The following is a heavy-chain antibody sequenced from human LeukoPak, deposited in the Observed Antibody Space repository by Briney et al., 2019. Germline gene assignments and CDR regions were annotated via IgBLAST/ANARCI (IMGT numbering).Heavy chain of an antibody. CDR2: IYWNDDK. V-gene: IGHV2-5*01. Sequence: SGPTLVNPTQTLTLTCTFSGFSLSTSGVGVGWIRQPPGKALEWLALIYWNDDKRYSPSLKSRLTITKDTSKHQVVLTMTNMDPVDTATYYCARLFGELSWFDPWGQGTLVTVSS. D-gene: IGHD3-10*02. J-gene: IGHJ5*02. CDR3: ARLFGELSWFDP. CDR1: GFSLSTSGVG.